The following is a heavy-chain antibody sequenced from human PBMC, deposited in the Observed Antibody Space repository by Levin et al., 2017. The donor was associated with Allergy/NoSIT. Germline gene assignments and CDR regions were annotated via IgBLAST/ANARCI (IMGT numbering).Heavy chain of an antibody. CDR3: ATQGQNYYYYGMDV. J-gene: IGHJ6*02. CDR1: GFTISSNY. CDR2: IYSGGST. V-gene: IGHV3-53*01. Sequence: GGSLRLSCAASGFTISSNYMSWVRQAPGKGLEWVSVIYSGGSTYYADSVKGRFTISRDNSKNTLYLQMNSLRAEDTAVYYCATQGQNYYYYGMDVWGQGTTVTVSS.